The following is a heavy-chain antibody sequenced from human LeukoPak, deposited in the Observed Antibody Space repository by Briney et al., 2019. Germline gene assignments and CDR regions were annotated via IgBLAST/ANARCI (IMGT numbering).Heavy chain of an antibody. V-gene: IGHV3-21*01. CDR1: GFTFSSYS. D-gene: IGHD5-12*01. Sequence: GGSLRLSCATSGFTFSSYSMNWVRQAPGKGLEWVSSISSSSSYIYYADAVKGRFTISRDNASNSLYLQMNSLRAEDTAVYYCARPSGYDSGDYNWFDPWGQGNLVTVSS. CDR3: ARPSGYDSGDYNWFDP. J-gene: IGHJ5*02. CDR2: ISSSSSYI.